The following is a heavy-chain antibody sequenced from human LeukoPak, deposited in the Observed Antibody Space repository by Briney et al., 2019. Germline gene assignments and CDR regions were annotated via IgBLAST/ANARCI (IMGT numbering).Heavy chain of an antibody. D-gene: IGHD5-12*01. V-gene: IGHV3-23*01. CDR2: ISGSGIRT. CDR1: GFTFSNFA. CDR3: ARGGGGYNNWFDP. J-gene: IGHJ5*02. Sequence: PGGSLRLSCSASGFTFSNFAMSWVRQAPGKGLEWVSGISGSGIRTFSADSVKGRFTISRDNSKNTLYLQMNSLRAEDTAVYYCARGGGGYNNWFDPWGQGTLVTVSS.